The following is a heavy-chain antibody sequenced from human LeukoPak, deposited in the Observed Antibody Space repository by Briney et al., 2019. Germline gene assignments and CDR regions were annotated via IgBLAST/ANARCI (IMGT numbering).Heavy chain of an antibody. Sequence: PSETLSLTSSVSGGSISSYYWIWMRQPPGKGLEWIGYIHYSGNTNYNPSLKSRVTISVDTSKNQFSLKLTSVTAADTAVYYCARVGNWNYALVNYYFDYWGQGSLVTVSS. D-gene: IGHD1-20*01. J-gene: IGHJ4*02. CDR3: ARVGNWNYALVNYYFDY. CDR1: GGSISSYY. CDR2: IHYSGNT. V-gene: IGHV4-59*01.